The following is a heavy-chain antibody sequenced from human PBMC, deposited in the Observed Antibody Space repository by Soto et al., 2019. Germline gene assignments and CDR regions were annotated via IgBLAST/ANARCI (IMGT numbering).Heavy chain of an antibody. CDR2: ISAYNGNT. V-gene: IGHV1-18*01. D-gene: IGHD6-6*01. Sequence: ASVKVSCKASGYTFTSYGISWVRQAPGQGLEWMGWISAYNGNTNYAQKLQGRVTMTTDTSTSTAYMELRSLRSDDTAVYYCARDTGAVGARRYYYGMDVWGQGTTVTVSS. CDR1: GYTFTSYG. J-gene: IGHJ6*02. CDR3: ARDTGAVGARRYYYGMDV.